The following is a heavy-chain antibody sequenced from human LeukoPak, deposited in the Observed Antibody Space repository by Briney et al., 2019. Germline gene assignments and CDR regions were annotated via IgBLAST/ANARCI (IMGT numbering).Heavy chain of an antibody. Sequence: GGSLRLSCAASGFTFSSYAMHWVRQAPGKGLEYVSAITSNGDKTYYGNSVKGRFTISRDNSKNTLYLQMGSLRIEGMAVYYCARGGATTLFDYWGQGTLVTVSS. CDR3: ARGGATTLFDY. CDR1: GFTFSSYA. J-gene: IGHJ4*02. V-gene: IGHV3-64*01. D-gene: IGHD1-26*01. CDR2: ITSNGDKT.